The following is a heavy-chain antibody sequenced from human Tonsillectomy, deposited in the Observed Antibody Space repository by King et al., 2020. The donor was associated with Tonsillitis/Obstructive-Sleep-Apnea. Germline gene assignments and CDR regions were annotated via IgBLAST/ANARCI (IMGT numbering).Heavy chain of an antibody. CDR2: IYYSGST. CDR3: ARAQREDYYYMDV. CDR1: GGSISSYY. Sequence: QLQESGPGLVKPSETLSLTCTVSGGSISSYYWSWIRQPPGKGLEWIGYIYYSGSTNYNPSLKSRVTISVDTSKNQFSLKLSSVTAADTAVYYCARAQREDYYYMDVWGKGTTVTVSS. D-gene: IGHD6-25*01. J-gene: IGHJ6*03. V-gene: IGHV4-59*01.